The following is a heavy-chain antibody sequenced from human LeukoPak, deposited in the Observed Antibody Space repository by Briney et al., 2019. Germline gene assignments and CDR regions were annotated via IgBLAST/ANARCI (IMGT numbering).Heavy chain of an antibody. CDR1: GYTFTSYG. CDR2: ISAYNGNT. Sequence: ASVKVSCKASGYTFTSYGISWVRQAPGQGLEWMGWISAYNGNTNYAQKLQGRVTMTTDTSTSTAYMELRSLRSDDTAVYYCARVELEEQQPPEFDYWGQGTLVTVSS. J-gene: IGHJ4*02. V-gene: IGHV1-18*01. D-gene: IGHD6-13*01. CDR3: ARVELEEQQPPEFDY.